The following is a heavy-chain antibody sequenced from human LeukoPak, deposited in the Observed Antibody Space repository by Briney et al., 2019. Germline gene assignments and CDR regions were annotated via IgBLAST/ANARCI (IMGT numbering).Heavy chain of an antibody. CDR2: ISTSGSTI. Sequence: GGSLRLSCAASGFPFSSYSMNWVRQAPGEGLEWVSYISTSGSTIYYSDSVKGRFTISRDNSKNTLYLQMNSLRSEDTAVYYCARDADSSSWYRGYFDYWGQGTLVTVSS. D-gene: IGHD6-13*01. CDR1: GFPFSSYS. CDR3: ARDADSSSWYRGYFDY. J-gene: IGHJ4*02. V-gene: IGHV3-48*01.